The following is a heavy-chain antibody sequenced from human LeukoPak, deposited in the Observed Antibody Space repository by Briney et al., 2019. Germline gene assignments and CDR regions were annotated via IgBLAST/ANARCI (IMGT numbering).Heavy chain of an antibody. CDR1: GGSISSGSYY. CDR2: IYTSGST. Sequence: PSQTLSLTCTVSGGSISSGSYYWSWIRQPAGKGLEWIGRIYTSGSTNYNPSLKSRVTISVDTSKNQFSLKLSSVTAADTAVYYCARELRGAETPRYSYGYYYYYYMDVWGKGTTVTVSS. D-gene: IGHD5-18*01. J-gene: IGHJ6*03. V-gene: IGHV4-61*02. CDR3: ARELRGAETPRYSYGYYYYYYMDV.